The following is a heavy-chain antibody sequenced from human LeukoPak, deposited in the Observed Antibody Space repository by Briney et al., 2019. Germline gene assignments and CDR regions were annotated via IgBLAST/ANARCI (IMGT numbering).Heavy chain of an antibody. J-gene: IGHJ4*02. CDR1: GFTFSSYL. CDR3: ARIVSSHWDN. CDR2: ISNSGSTI. V-gene: IGHV3-11*01. D-gene: IGHD7-27*01. Sequence: GGSLRLSCAASGFTFSSYLMSWVRQAPGKGLEWVSYISNSGSTIYYADSLKGRFTISRDNAKNSLYLQMNSLRAEDTAVYYCARIVSSHWDNWGQGTLVTVSS.